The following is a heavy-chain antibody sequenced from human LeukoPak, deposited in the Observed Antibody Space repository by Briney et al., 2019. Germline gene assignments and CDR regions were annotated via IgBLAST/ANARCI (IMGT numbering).Heavy chain of an antibody. CDR3: ARSRYSSSWFVDY. CDR1: GASISTYY. V-gene: IGHV4-59*08. Sequence: SETLSLTCTVSGASISTYYWSWIRQPPGKGLEWIGYIYYSGSTNYNPSLKSRVTISVDTSKNQFSLRLSSVTAADTAVYCCARSRYSSSWFVDYWGQGTLVTVSS. CDR2: IYYSGST. D-gene: IGHD6-13*01. J-gene: IGHJ4*02.